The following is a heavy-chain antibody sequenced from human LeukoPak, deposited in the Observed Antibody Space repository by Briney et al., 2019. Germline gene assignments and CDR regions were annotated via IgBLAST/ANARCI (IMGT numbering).Heavy chain of an antibody. V-gene: IGHV4-59*08. Sequence: ETLSLTCIVSGGSISSYYWSWIRQPPGKGLEWIGYISDSGSTNYNASLKSRVTISVDASKNQFSLKLSSVTAADTAVYYCARRIAAADAFDIWGQGTMVTVSS. J-gene: IGHJ3*02. CDR3: ARRIAAADAFDI. CDR2: ISDSGST. CDR1: GGSISSYY. D-gene: IGHD6-13*01.